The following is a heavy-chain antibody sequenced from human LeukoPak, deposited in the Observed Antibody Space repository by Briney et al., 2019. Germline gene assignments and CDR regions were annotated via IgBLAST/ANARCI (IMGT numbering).Heavy chain of an antibody. J-gene: IGHJ4*02. Sequence: ASVKVSCKASGYTFTGYYMHWVRQAPGQGLEWMGRINPNSGGTNYAQKFQGRVTMTRDTSISTAYMELSRLRSDDTAVYYCARESSKMATIIDYWGQGTLVTVSS. CDR1: GYTFTGYY. CDR3: ARESSKMATIIDY. D-gene: IGHD5-24*01. CDR2: INPNSGGT. V-gene: IGHV1-2*06.